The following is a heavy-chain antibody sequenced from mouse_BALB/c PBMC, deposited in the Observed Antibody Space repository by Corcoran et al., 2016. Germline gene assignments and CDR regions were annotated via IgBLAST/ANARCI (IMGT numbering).Heavy chain of an antibody. V-gene: IGHV1-26*01. Sequence: EVQLQQSGPELVKPGASVKISCKASGYSFTGYYMHWVKQSHVKSLEWIGRINPYNGATSYNQNFKDKASLTVDKSSSTAYMELHSLTSEDSAGYYCARRELRLRCYFDVWGAGTTVTVSS. CDR2: INPYNGAT. CDR1: GYSFTGYY. D-gene: IGHD1-2*01. J-gene: IGHJ1*01. CDR3: ARRELRLRCYFDV.